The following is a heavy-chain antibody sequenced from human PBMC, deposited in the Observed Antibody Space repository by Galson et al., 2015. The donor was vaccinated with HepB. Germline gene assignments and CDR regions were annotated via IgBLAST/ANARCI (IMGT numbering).Heavy chain of an antibody. V-gene: IGHV5-10-1*01. CDR3: ASSTIFGVVIMGYYYYGMDV. CDR2: IDPSDSYT. J-gene: IGHJ6*02. Sequence: QSGAEVKKPGESLRISCKGSGYSFTSYWISWVRQMPGKGLEWMGRIDPSDSYTNYSPSFQGHVTISADKSISTAYLQWSSLKASDTAMYYCASSTIFGVVIMGYYYYGMDVWGQGTTVTVSS. CDR1: GYSFTSYW. D-gene: IGHD3-3*01.